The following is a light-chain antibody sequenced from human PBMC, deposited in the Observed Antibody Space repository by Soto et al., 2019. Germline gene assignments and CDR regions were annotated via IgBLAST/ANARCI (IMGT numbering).Light chain of an antibody. V-gene: IGKV3-15*01. CDR1: QNVYNN. Sequence: EIVMTQSPPTLSASPGERATLSCKAGQNVYNNLARYQQRPGQPPRLLIYDASTRATGISARFSGSGYATEFTLTISSLQSEDFALYFCQQCRNWPLTFGGGTKVEIK. CDR2: DAS. J-gene: IGKJ4*01. CDR3: QQCRNWPLT.